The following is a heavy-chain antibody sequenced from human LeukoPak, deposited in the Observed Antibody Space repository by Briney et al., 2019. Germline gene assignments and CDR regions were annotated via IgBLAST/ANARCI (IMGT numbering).Heavy chain of an antibody. CDR2: ITGVGSGI. Sequence: PAPSLTLSCAASRFTFSNYAMSCVRQAPGKGLEWVSAITGVGSGIYYADSMKSRFTISRDNPKNTLYLQINSLRAEDTAVYAKWGAYDVLTGYYVSDYWGQGTLVTVSS. J-gene: IGHJ4*02. CDR3: WGAYDVLTGYYVSDY. D-gene: IGHD3-9*01. CDR1: RFTFSNYA. V-gene: IGHV3-23*01.